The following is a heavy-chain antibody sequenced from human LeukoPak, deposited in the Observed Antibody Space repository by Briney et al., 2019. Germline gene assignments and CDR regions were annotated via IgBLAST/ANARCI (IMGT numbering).Heavy chain of an antibody. Sequence: ASVKVSCKASGYTFTSYGINWVRQAPGQGLEWMGWISAYSGNTNYAQKLQGRVTMTTDTSTSTAYMGLSSLRSEDTAVYYCASWASGDAFDIWGQGTMVTVSS. D-gene: IGHD3-16*01. V-gene: IGHV1-18*01. CDR1: GYTFTSYG. CDR3: ASWASGDAFDI. CDR2: ISAYSGNT. J-gene: IGHJ3*02.